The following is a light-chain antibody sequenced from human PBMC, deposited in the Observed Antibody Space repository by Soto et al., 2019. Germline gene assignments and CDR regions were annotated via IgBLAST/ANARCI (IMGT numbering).Light chain of an antibody. Sequence: EVVVTQSPGTLSLSPGERATLSCRASQSVTSDYLAWYQQKPGQSPRLLMSGASRRATGVPDRFRGSGSGSDFTLTISRLEPEDFAVYYCQRHGHALWAFGQGTKVEIK. CDR3: QRHGHALWA. CDR2: GAS. V-gene: IGKV3-20*01. J-gene: IGKJ1*01. CDR1: QSVTSDY.